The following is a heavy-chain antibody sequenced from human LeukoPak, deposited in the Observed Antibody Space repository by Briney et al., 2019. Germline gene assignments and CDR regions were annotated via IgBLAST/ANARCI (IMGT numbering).Heavy chain of an antibody. CDR2: INHSGSI. D-gene: IGHD3-10*01. CDR1: GGSFSGYY. V-gene: IGHV4-34*01. Sequence: SETLSLTCAVYGGSFSGYYWNWIRQPPGKGLEWIGEINHSGSINYNSSLKSRVTISVDTSKNQFSLKLSSVTAADTAMYYCARRMGRRFGERYYYYHYMDVWGKGTTVTISS. CDR3: ARRMGRRFGERYYYYHYMDV. J-gene: IGHJ6*03.